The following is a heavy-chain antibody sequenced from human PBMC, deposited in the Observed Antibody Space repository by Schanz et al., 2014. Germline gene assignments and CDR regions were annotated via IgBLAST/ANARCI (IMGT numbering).Heavy chain of an antibody. Sequence: QVQLQESGPGLVKPSETLSLTCSVSGGSIRTYFWAWIRQPPGKGLEWIGFIYYSGSTNYNPSLKSRVPISVDMPKTQSALTQTSVPAADTGVYYCARQYSGWSRFDPWGQGIRVTVSS. CDR2: IYYSGST. V-gene: IGHV4-59*08. CDR3: ARQYSGWSRFDP. D-gene: IGHD6-19*01. J-gene: IGHJ5*02. CDR1: GGSIRTYF.